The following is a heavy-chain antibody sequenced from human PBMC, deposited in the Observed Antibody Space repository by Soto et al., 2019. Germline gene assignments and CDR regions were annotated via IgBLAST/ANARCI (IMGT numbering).Heavy chain of an antibody. CDR2: IYYSATT. CDR1: GCSISSYD. Sequence: SETLSLTCTVSGCSISSYDCSWIRQPPGKGLEWIGYIYYSATTNYNPSLKSRVTISVDTSKNQFSLKLTSVTAADTVVYYCARDFGYYLIWFDPWGQGTLVTVSS. D-gene: IGHD3-10*01. J-gene: IGHJ5*02. V-gene: IGHV4-59*01. CDR3: ARDFGYYLIWFDP.